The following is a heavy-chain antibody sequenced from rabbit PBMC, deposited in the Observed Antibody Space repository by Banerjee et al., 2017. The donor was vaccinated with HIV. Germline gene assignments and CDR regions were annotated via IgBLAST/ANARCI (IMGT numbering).Heavy chain of an antibody. V-gene: IGHV1S45*01. CDR3: ARDLGGVNYYRLYSFML. CDR1: GIDFSSDG. Sequence: QQQLEESGGGLVKPGGTLKLSCKVSGIDFSSDGISWVRQAPGKGLEWIACIDGGNSDSTYYASWAKGRFTVSKTSSTTVTLQMTSLTAADTATYFCARDLGGVNYYRLYSFMLWGQGTLVTVS. J-gene: IGHJ3*01. CDR2: IDGGNSDST. D-gene: IGHD1-1*01.